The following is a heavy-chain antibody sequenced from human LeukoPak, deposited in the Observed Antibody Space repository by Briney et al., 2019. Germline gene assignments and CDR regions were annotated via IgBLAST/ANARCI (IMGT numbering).Heavy chain of an antibody. CDR1: GGSISSGSYY. CDR2: IYTSGST. J-gene: IGHJ6*03. Sequence: SQTLSLTCTVSGGSISSGSYYWSWIRQPAGKGLEWIGRIYTSGSTNYNPSLKSRVTISVDTSKNQFSLKLGSVTAADTAVYYCARVRGYCTNGVCSYYYYYMDVWGKGTTVTVSS. CDR3: ARVRGYCTNGVCSYYYYYMDV. V-gene: IGHV4-61*02. D-gene: IGHD2-8*01.